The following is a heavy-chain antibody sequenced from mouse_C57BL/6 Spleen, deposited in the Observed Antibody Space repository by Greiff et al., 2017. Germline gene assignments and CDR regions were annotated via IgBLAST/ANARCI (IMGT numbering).Heavy chain of an antibody. D-gene: IGHD1-1*02. J-gene: IGHJ4*01. CDR2: ISSGSSTI. V-gene: IGHV5-17*01. CDR1: EFTFSDYG. Sequence: EVKLVESGGGLVKPGGSLKLSCAASEFTFSDYGMHWVRQAPEKGLAWVAYISSGSSTIYYADTVKGRFTISRDNAKNTLFLQMTSLRSEDTAMYYCARALLLSYAMDYWGQGTSVTVSS. CDR3: ARALLLSYAMDY.